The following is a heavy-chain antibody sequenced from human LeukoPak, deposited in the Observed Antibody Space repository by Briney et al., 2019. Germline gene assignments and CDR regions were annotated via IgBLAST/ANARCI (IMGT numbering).Heavy chain of an antibody. J-gene: IGHJ4*02. CDR2: IYTSGST. CDR1: SGSISNYY. Sequence: SETLSLTCTVSSGSISNYYWSWIRQPAGKGLEWIGRIYTSGSTNYNPSLKSRVTISVDTSKNQFSLKLSSVTAADTAVYYCARVCSSTSCYVGLDYWGQGTLVTVSS. V-gene: IGHV4-4*07. D-gene: IGHD2-2*01. CDR3: ARVCSSTSCYVGLDY.